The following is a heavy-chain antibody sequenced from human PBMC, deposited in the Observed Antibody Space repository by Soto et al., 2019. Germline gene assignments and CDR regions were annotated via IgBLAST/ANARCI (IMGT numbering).Heavy chain of an antibody. CDR1: AFSFSNYY. J-gene: IGHJ5*02. CDR3: AEPCCGGRWKWSDP. V-gene: IGHV3-23*01. CDR2: ISGSGDST. D-gene: IGHD2-21*01. Sequence: GGSLRLSCAASAFSFSNYYMRWVRQAPGRGLEWVATISGSGDSTVYADSVKGRFTISRDNSKNTLYLQMNSLRAEDTAVYYCAEPCCGGRWKWSDPWGQGTLVTVSS.